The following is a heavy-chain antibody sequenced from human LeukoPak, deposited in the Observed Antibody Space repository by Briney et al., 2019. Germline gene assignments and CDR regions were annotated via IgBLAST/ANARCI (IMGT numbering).Heavy chain of an antibody. Sequence: SETLSLTCAVYGGSFSGYYWSWIRQPPGKGQEWIGEINHSGSTNYNPSLKSRVTISVDTSKNQFSLKLSSVTAADTAVYYCARAQDTVATDYWGQGTLVTVSS. J-gene: IGHJ4*02. V-gene: IGHV4-34*01. CDR3: ARAQDTVATDY. D-gene: IGHD5-12*01. CDR1: GGSFSGYY. CDR2: INHSGST.